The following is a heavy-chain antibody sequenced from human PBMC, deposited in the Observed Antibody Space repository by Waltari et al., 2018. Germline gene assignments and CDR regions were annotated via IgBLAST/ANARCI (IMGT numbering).Heavy chain of an antibody. V-gene: IGHV3-33*01. CDR3: ARDLLKRYDFWSGYYTVWNNWFDP. D-gene: IGHD3-3*01. Sequence: QVQLVESGGGVVQPGRSLRLSCAASGFTFSSYGMHWVRQAPGKGLAWVAVIWYDGSNKYYADSVKGRFTISRDNSKNTLYLQMNSLRAEDTAVYYCARDLLKRYDFWSGYYTVWNNWFDPWGQGTLVTVSS. CDR1: GFTFSSYG. CDR2: IWYDGSNK. J-gene: IGHJ5*02.